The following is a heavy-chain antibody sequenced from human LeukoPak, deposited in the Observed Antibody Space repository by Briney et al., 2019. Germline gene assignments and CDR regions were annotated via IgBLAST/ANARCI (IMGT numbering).Heavy chain of an antibody. CDR1: GYTFTSYG. CDR3: ARDVYYDSSGYYDY. J-gene: IGHJ4*02. CDR2: ISAYNGNT. Sequence: ASVKVSCKASGYTFTSYGISWVRQAPGQGLEWMGWISAYNGNTNYAQKLQGRVTMTTDTSTSTAYMELRSLRSDDTAVYYCARDVYYDSSGYYDYWGQGTLVTASS. D-gene: IGHD3-22*01. V-gene: IGHV1-18*01.